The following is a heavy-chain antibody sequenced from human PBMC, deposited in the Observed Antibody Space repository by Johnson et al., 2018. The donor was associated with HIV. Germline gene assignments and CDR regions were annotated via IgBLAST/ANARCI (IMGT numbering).Heavy chain of an antibody. J-gene: IGHJ3*02. CDR1: GFTFSSYA. Sequence: QVQLVESGGGVVQPGRSLRLSCAASGFTFSSYAMHWVRQAPGKGLAWVAVISYDGSNKYYADSVKGRFTISRDNSKHTLYPQMNSLRAEDTAGYYCAKDRDYYGSGSPADAFDIWGQGTMVTVSS. V-gene: IGHV3-30-3*01. CDR2: ISYDGSNK. D-gene: IGHD3-10*01. CDR3: AKDRDYYGSGSPADAFDI.